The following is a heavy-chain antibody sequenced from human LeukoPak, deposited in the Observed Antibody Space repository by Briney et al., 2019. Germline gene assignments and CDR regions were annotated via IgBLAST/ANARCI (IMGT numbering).Heavy chain of an antibody. J-gene: IGHJ4*02. D-gene: IGHD2-2*01. CDR3: ARYYCSSTTCYYFDF. Sequence: GGSLRLSCAASGFTFNNYGMHWVRQAPGKGLEWVSAISGSGGSTYYADSVKGRFTISRDNSKNTLYLQMNSLRAEDTAVYYCARYYCSSTTCYYFDFWGQGTLVTVSS. CDR1: GFTFNNYG. CDR2: ISGSGGST. V-gene: IGHV3-23*01.